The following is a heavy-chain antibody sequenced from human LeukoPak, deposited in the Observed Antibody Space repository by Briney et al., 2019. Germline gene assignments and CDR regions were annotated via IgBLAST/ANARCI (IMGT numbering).Heavy chain of an antibody. V-gene: IGHV3-74*01. CDR1: GVTFSTYS. CDR2: INSDGSRT. J-gene: IGHJ3*02. CDR3: AREAGYVANGFDI. D-gene: IGHD2-15*01. Sequence: GRSLRLSCAASGVTFSTYSMHCVRHAPGKGLVWVSRINSDGSRTTYADSVKSRFTISRDNAKNTLYVQMNSLRAEDTAVYYCAREAGYVANGFDIWGQGTMVTVSS.